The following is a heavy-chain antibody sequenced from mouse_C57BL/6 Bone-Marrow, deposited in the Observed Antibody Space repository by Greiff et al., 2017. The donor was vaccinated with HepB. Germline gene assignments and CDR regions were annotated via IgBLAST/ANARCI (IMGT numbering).Heavy chain of an antibody. D-gene: IGHD2-14*01. CDR1: GYSITSGYY. J-gene: IGHJ1*03. V-gene: IGHV3-6*01. CDR2: ISYDGSN. CDR3: ARGVLWYFDV. Sequence: EVKLMESGPGLVKPSQSLSLTCSVTGYSITSGYYWNWIRQFPGNKLEWMGYISYDGSNNYNPSLKNRISITRDTSKNQFFLKLNSVTTEDTATYYCARGVLWYFDVWGTGTTVTVSS.